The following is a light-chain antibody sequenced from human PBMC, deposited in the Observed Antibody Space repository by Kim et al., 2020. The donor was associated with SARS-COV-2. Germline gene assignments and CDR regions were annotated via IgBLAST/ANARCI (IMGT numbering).Light chain of an antibody. V-gene: IGLV3-1*01. CDR2: QDN. CDR3: QAWDSNTVV. J-gene: IGLJ2*01. CDR1: KLGDKY. Sequence: SYELTQPPSVSVSPGQTASITCSGDKLGDKYASWYQQKPGQSPVVVIYQDNKRPSGIPKRFSGSSSGNTATLTISETQAMDEADYYCQAWDSNTVVFGGGTQLTVL.